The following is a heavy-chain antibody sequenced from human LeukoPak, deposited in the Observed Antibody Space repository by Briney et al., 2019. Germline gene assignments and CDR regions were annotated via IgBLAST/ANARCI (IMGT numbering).Heavy chain of an antibody. V-gene: IGHV1-69*13. CDR1: GYTFTCYD. Sequence: SVKVSCKASGYTFTCYDINWVRQATGQGLEWMGGIIPIFGTANYAQKFQGRVTITADESTSTAYMELSSLRSEDTAVYYCAREGRIAAHDAFDIWGQGTMVTVSS. D-gene: IGHD6-13*01. CDR3: AREGRIAAHDAFDI. CDR2: IIPIFGTA. J-gene: IGHJ3*02.